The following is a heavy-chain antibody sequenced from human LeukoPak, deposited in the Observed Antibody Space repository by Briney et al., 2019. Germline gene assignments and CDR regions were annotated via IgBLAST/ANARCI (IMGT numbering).Heavy chain of an antibody. CDR3: AKDRKMVRGEDY. CDR2: ISGSGGST. D-gene: IGHD3-10*01. Sequence: PGGSLRLSCAASGFTFSSYAMSWVRQAPGKGLEWVSAISGSGGSTYYADSVKGRFTISRDNSKNTLYLQKNSLRAEDTAVYYCAKDRKMVRGEDYWGQGTLVTVSS. J-gene: IGHJ4*02. V-gene: IGHV3-23*01. CDR1: GFTFSSYA.